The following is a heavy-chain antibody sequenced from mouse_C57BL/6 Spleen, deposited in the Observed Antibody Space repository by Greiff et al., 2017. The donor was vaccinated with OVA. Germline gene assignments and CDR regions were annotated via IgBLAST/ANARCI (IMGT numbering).Heavy chain of an antibody. CDR2: IYPGSGST. D-gene: IGHD1-1*01. V-gene: IGHV1-55*01. Sequence: QVQLKQSGAELVKPGASVKMSCKASGYTFTSYWITWVKQRPGQGLEWIGDIYPGSGSTNYNEKFKSKATLTVDTSSSTAYMQLSSLTSEDSAVYYCARSGSSPDYWGQGTTLTVSS. CDR1: GYTFTSYW. J-gene: IGHJ2*01. CDR3: ARSGSSPDY.